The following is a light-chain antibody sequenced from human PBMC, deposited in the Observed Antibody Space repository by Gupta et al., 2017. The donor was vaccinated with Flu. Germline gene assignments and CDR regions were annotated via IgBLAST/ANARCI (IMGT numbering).Light chain of an antibody. CDR3: QAWDSSTEGV. CDR2: QDS. J-gene: IGLJ2*01. Sequence: SYELTQPPSVSVSPGQTASITCSGDKLGDKYACWYQQKPGQSPVLVIYQDSKRPPGIPERFSGSNSGNTATLTISGTQAMDEADYYCQAWDSSTEGVFGGGTKLTVL. V-gene: IGLV3-1*01. CDR1: KLGDKY.